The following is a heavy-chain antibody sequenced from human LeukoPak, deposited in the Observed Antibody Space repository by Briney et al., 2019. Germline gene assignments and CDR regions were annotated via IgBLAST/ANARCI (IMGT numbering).Heavy chain of an antibody. J-gene: IGHJ4*02. CDR2: ISYDGSNK. CDR3: ARDSRGYSYGSFDY. V-gene: IGHV3-30*04. Sequence: RSLRLSCAASGFTFSSYAMHWVRQAPGKGLEWVAVISYDGSNKYYADSVKGRFTISRDNSKNTLYLQMNSLRAEDTAVYYCARDSRGYSYGSFDYWGQGTLVTVSS. D-gene: IGHD5-18*01. CDR1: GFTFSSYA.